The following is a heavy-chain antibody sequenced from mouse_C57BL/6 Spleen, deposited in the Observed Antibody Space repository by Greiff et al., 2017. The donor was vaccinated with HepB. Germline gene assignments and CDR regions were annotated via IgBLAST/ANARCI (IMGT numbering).Heavy chain of an antibody. V-gene: IGHV1-15*01. Sequence: VQLQQSGAELVRPGASVTLSCKASGYTFTDYEMHWVKQTPVHGLEWIGAIDPETGGTAYNQKFKGKAILTADKSSSTAYMELRSLTSEDSAVYYCVYDYDGVSFAYWGQGTLVTVSA. CDR3: VYDYDGVSFAY. D-gene: IGHD2-4*01. CDR2: IDPETGGT. CDR1: GYTFTDYE. J-gene: IGHJ3*01.